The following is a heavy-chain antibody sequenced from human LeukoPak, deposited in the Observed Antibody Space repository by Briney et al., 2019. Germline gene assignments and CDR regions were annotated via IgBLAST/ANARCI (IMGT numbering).Heavy chain of an antibody. CDR1: GFTFSSYG. CDR2: ISYDGSNK. Sequence: GRSLRLSCAASGFTFSSYGVHWVRQAPCKGLEWVAVISYDGSNKYYADSVKGRFTISRDNSKNTLSLQMDSLRAEDTAVYYCAKDYGDYTVNYHYYFMDVWGQGTTVTVSS. CDR3: AKDYGDYTVNYHYYFMDV. J-gene: IGHJ6*02. D-gene: IGHD4-17*01. V-gene: IGHV3-30*18.